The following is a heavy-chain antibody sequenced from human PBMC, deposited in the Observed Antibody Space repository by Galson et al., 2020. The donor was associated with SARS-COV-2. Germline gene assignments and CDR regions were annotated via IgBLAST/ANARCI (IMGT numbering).Heavy chain of an antibody. CDR3: ARDHDVRSSTNWFDT. Sequence: GESLKISCEASGYTFTAYSLHWVRQAPGQGLEWMGWINPSSSGSHYAQKFQGRITMTRDTSISTSYMELTSLTSDDTAVYYCARDHDVRSSTNWFDTWGQGTLVTVSA. CDR2: INPSSSGS. D-gene: IGHD6-6*01. V-gene: IGHV1-2*02. J-gene: IGHJ5*02. CDR1: GYTFTAYS.